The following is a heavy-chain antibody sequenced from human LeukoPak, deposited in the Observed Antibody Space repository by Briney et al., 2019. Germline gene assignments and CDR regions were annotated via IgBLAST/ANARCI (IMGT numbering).Heavy chain of an antibody. CDR3: ARGPRGAAGTYYYYYGMDV. D-gene: IGHD1/OR15-1a*01. J-gene: IGHJ6*02. V-gene: IGHV1-18*01. CDR1: GYTFTYYG. CDR2: ISAYNGNT. Sequence: RASVKVSCKTSGYTFTYYGVSLVRQAPGQGLEWMGWISAYNGNTNYAQKLQGRVTMTTDTSTSTVYMELWSLRSDDTAVYYCARGPRGAAGTYYYYYGMDVWGQGTTVTVSS.